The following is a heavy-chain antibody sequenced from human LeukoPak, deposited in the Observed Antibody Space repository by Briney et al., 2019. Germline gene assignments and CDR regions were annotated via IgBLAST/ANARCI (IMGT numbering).Heavy chain of an antibody. CDR3: EKGIRYFDWLLLGYFDY. V-gene: IGHV3-23*01. D-gene: IGHD3-9*01. Sequence: PGGSLRLSCAASGFTFSSYAMSWVRQAPGKGLEWVSAISGSGGSTYYANSVKGRFTISRDNSKNTLYLQMNSLRAEDTFVFQAEKGIRYFDWLLLGYFDYWGQGTLVTVSS. CDR2: ISGSGGST. J-gene: IGHJ4*02. CDR1: GFTFSSYA.